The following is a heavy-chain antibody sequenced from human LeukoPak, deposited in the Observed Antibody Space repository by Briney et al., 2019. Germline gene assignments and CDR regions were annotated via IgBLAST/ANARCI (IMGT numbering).Heavy chain of an antibody. CDR1: GFSVSSSY. D-gene: IGHD2-21*02. V-gene: IGHV3-66*01. J-gene: IGHJ3*02. CDR3: ARDPWGLRI. Sequence: GGSLRLSCAASGFSVSSSYMSWVRQAPGKGLEWVSTIYSGGTTYYADSVRDRFSFSRDNSENTLWLQMNNLRDDDTAVYYCARDPWGLRIWGQGTMVTVSS. CDR2: IYSGGTT.